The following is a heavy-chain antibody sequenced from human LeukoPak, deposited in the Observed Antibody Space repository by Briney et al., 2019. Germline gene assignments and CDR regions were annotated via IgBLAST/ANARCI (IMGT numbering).Heavy chain of an antibody. D-gene: IGHD4-17*01. Sequence: SENLSLTCAVYGGSFSGYYWSWIRQPPGKGLEWIGEINHSGSTNYNPSLKSRVTISVDTSKNQFSLKLSSVTAADTAVYYCARDDTVTYAFDIWGQGTMVTVSS. J-gene: IGHJ3*02. CDR3: ARDDTVTYAFDI. CDR1: GGSFSGYY. CDR2: INHSGST. V-gene: IGHV4-34*01.